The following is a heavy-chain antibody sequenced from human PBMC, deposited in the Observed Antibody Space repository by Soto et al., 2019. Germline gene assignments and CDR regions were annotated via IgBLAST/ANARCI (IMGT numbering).Heavy chain of an antibody. CDR3: AKTAEVDTAMVNVLDY. Sequence: EVQLLESGGGLVQPGGSLRLSCAASGFTFSSYAMSWVRQAPGKGLEWVSAISGSGGSTYYADSVKGRFTISRDNSKNTLYLQMNSRRAEDTAVYYCAKTAEVDTAMVNVLDYWGQGTLVTVSS. V-gene: IGHV3-23*01. CDR2: ISGSGGST. D-gene: IGHD5-18*01. J-gene: IGHJ4*02. CDR1: GFTFSSYA.